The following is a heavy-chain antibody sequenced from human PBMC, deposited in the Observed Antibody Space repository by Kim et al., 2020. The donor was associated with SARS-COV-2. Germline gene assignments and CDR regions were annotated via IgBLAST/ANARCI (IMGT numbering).Heavy chain of an antibody. CDR3: AKLRPIAAAGAIDY. Sequence: GGSLRLSCAASGFTFSNYAMNWVRQAPGKGLEWVSAISGSGGSTYCADSVKGRFTISRDNSKNTLYLQMNCLRAEDTAVYYCAKLRPIAAAGAIDYWGQGTLVTVSS. V-gene: IGHV3-23*01. CDR1: GFTFSNYA. D-gene: IGHD6-13*01. J-gene: IGHJ4*02. CDR2: ISGSGGST.